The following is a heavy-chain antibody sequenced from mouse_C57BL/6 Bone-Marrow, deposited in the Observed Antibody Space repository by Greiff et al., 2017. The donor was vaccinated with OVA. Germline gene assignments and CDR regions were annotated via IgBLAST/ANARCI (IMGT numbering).Heavy chain of an antibody. Sequence: EVNVVESGGGLVQPGGSLSLSCAASGFTFTDYYMSWVRQPPGKALEWVGFIRNKANGYTTEYSVSGKGRFTISRDNSQSFLYLQMMALRAEDSAAYYCARYNCGSSYVYFDYWGQGTTLTVSS. CDR2: IRNKANGYTT. CDR3: ARYNCGSSYVYFDY. D-gene: IGHD1-1*01. CDR1: GFTFTDYY. V-gene: IGHV7-3*01. J-gene: IGHJ2*01.